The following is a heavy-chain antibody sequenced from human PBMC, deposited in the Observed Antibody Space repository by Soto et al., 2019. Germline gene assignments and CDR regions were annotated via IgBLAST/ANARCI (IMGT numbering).Heavy chain of an antibody. CDR2: FRSGGGT. J-gene: IGHJ6*02. D-gene: IGHD3-10*01. Sequence: QVQLQESGPGLVKPSETLSLTCTVSGDSISSYNLAWIRQPPGKGLEWIGYFRSGGGTSYNPSLMSLVAISADTSRRQFSLRLSSVTAADTAVYYCVRQGIGVLHGLVDVWGQGTTVTVSS. V-gene: IGHV4-4*08. CDR3: VRQGIGVLHGLVDV. CDR1: GDSISSYN.